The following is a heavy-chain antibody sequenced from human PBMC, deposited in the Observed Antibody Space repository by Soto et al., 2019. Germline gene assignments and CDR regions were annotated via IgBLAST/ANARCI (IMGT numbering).Heavy chain of an antibody. CDR2: IWYDGSNK. Sequence: QVQLVESGGGVVQPGRSLRLSCAASGFTFSSYGMHWVRQAPGKGLEWVAVIWYDGSNKYYADSVKGRFTISRDNSQQSLYLQMNSLRAEDTAVYYCARGYYYDSSGYPVAQNFDYWGQGTLVTVSS. J-gene: IGHJ4*02. CDR3: ARGYYYDSSGYPVAQNFDY. V-gene: IGHV3-33*01. D-gene: IGHD3-22*01. CDR1: GFTFSSYG.